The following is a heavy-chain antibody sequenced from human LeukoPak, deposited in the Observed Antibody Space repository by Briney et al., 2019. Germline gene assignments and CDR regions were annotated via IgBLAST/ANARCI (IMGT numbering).Heavy chain of an antibody. D-gene: IGHD2-15*01. V-gene: IGHV3-21*01. CDR1: GFIFSTYD. CDR2: IDTSSSYI. Sequence: GGSLRLSCAASGFIFSTYDMSWVRQAPGKGLEWVSSIDTSSSYIYYADSVRGRFAISRDNAKNSLYLQMNGLRADDTALYYCARFQCSGGGCRIDYFSMDVWGQGTTVTVSS. CDR3: ARFQCSGGGCRIDYFSMDV. J-gene: IGHJ6*02.